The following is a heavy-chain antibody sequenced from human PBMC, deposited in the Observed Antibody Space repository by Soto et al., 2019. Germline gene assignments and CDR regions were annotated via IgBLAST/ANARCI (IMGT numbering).Heavy chain of an antibody. Sequence: SETLSLTCTVSGGSISSGGYYWSWIRQHPGKGLEWIGYIYYSGSTYYNPSLKSRVTISVDTSKNQFSLKLSSVTAADTAVYYCARVRRAMDYFDYWGQGTLVTVSS. CDR1: GGSISSGGYY. CDR3: ARVRRAMDYFDY. J-gene: IGHJ4*02. CDR2: IYYSGST. D-gene: IGHD2-2*03. V-gene: IGHV4-31*03.